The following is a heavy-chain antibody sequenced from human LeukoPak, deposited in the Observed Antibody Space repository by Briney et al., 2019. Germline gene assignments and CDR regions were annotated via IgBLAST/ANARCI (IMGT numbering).Heavy chain of an antibody. CDR3: AKDMRDYYGYYYMDV. Sequence: PGGSLRLSCAASGFTFDDYAMHWVRQAPGKGLEWVSGISWNSGSIGYADSVKGRFTISRDNAKNSLYLQMNSLRAEDTASYYCAKDMRDYYGYYYMDVWGKGTTVTISS. CDR1: GFTFDDYA. V-gene: IGHV3-9*01. D-gene: IGHD3-10*01. CDR2: ISWNSGSI. J-gene: IGHJ6*03.